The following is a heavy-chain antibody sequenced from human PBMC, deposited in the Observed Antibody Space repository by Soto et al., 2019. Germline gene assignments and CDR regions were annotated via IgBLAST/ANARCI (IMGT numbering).Heavy chain of an antibody. CDR1: GATFSSYA. J-gene: IGHJ5*02. Sequence: ASVKVSCKASGATFSSYAISWVRQAPGQGLEWMGGIIPIFGTANYAQRFQGRVTITADESTSTAYMELSSLRSEDTAVYYCATHGSFYVSRGPKNWFVPWGQGILVT. CDR2: IIPIFGTA. CDR3: ATHGSFYVSRGPKNWFVP. V-gene: IGHV1-69*13. D-gene: IGHD3-22*01.